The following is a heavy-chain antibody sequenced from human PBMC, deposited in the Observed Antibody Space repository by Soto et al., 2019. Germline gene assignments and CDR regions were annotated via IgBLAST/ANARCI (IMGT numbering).Heavy chain of an antibody. CDR1: GFSVTSNY. V-gene: IGHV3-53*01. CDR2: IYAGGNT. CDR3: ATVTTFYDILTSSYALNYFDY. Sequence: VQLVESGGTLVRPGGSLRLSCAASGFSVTSNYMTWVREAPGKGLECVTVIYAGGNTYYPDSVKGRFTISSDNSKNTLFPQMNNLRAEDTAVYYCATVTTFYDILTSSYALNYFDYWGQGTRVTVSS. D-gene: IGHD3-9*01. J-gene: IGHJ4*02.